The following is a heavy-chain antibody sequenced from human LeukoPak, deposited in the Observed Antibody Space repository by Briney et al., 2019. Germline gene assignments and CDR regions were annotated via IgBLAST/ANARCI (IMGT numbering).Heavy chain of an antibody. D-gene: IGHD6-19*01. CDR3: ARVERQWLLWYFDL. Sequence: SETLSLTCTVSGGSISSYYWSWIRRPPGKELKGIGYIYYSGSTNYNPSLKSRVTISVDTSKNQFSLKLSSVTAADTAVYYCARVERQWLLWYFDLWGRGTLVTVSS. V-gene: IGHV4-59*01. CDR1: GGSISSYY. CDR2: IYYSGST. J-gene: IGHJ2*01.